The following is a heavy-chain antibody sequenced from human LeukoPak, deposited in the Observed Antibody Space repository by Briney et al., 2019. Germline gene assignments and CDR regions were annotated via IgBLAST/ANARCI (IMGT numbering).Heavy chain of an antibody. J-gene: IGHJ6*03. CDR3: ARVGAWITGVYYYYMDV. D-gene: IGHD1-14*01. V-gene: IGHV3-48*01. Sequence: GGSLRLSCAASGFTVSSNYMSWVRQAPGKGLEWVSNISSSSSTIYYADSVKGRFTISRDNAKNSLYLQMNSLRAEDTAVYYCARVGAWITGVYYYYMDVWGKGTSVTVSS. CDR1: GFTVSSNY. CDR2: ISSSSSTI.